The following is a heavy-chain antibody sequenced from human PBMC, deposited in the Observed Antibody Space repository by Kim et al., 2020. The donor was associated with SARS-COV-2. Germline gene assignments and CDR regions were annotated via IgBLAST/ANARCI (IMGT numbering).Heavy chain of an antibody. CDR3: ARGGALDY. D-gene: IGHD3-16*01. V-gene: IGHV1-46*01. Sequence: GDNTTYAQKFQGRVTMTRDTSTRTFYMELSSLRSEDTAMYYCARGGALDYWGQGTLVTVSS. J-gene: IGHJ4*02. CDR2: GDNT.